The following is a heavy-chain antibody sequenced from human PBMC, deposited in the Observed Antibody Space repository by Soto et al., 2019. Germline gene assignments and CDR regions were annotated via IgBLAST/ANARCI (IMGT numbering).Heavy chain of an antibody. CDR3: AREYYDYVWGSYRRFDY. V-gene: IGHV3-7*01. J-gene: IGHJ4*02. CDR1: GFTFSSYW. D-gene: IGHD3-16*02. Sequence: GGSLRLSCAASGFTFSSYWMSWVRQAPGKGLEWVANIKQDGSEKYYVDSVKGRFTISRDNAKNSLYLQMNSLRAEDTAVYYCAREYYDYVWGSYRRFDYWGQGTLDTVS. CDR2: IKQDGSEK.